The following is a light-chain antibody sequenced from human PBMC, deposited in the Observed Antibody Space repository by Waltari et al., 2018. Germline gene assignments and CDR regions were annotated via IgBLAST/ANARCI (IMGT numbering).Light chain of an antibody. J-gene: IGKJ5*01. CDR3: QQANSFPIT. Sequence: DIQMTQSPSSVSASVGDRVSITCRASQGVSNWLAWYQQKPGKAPKLLIYAASSLQSGVPSRFSGSGSGTYFTLTISSLQPEDFATYYCQQANSFPITFGQGTRLEIK. CDR2: AAS. CDR1: QGVSNW. V-gene: IGKV1-12*01.